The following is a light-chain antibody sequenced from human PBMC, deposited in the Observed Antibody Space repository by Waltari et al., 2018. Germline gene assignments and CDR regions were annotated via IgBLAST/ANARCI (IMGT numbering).Light chain of an antibody. J-gene: IGKJ1*01. CDR2: DAS. CDR1: HAISRW. CDR3: QQGNSLPPT. V-gene: IGKV1-12*01. Sequence: EIQMTQSPSSVSASVGARVTITCRASHAISRWLAWYQQKPGNSPNLLIYDASKLQSGVPSRFSGSGSGTEFTLTISSLRPEDAATYYCQQGNSLPPTFGQGTKVEIK.